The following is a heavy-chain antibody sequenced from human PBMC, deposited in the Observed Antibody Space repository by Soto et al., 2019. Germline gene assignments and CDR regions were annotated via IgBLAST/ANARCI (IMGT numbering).Heavy chain of an antibody. J-gene: IGHJ4*02. CDR3: ARDWILELYYLDS. V-gene: IGHV4-38-2*02. D-gene: IGHD3-3*01. CDR1: GYSISSGYY. CDR2: IYHSGST. Sequence: SETLSLTCAVSGYSISSGYYWGWIRQPPGKGLEWIASIYHSGSTYYNPSLKSRVAISLDTSKNQFSLKLSAVTAADTAVYYCARDWILELYYLDSWGQGDLVT.